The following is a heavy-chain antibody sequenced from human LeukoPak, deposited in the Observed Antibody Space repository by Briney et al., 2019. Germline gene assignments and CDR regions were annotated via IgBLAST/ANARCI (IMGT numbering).Heavy chain of an antibody. J-gene: IGHJ5*02. V-gene: IGHV3-21*05. D-gene: IGHD5-12*01. CDR2: IEEHGAAV. CDR3: ARGKRGYDRNIDA. CDR1: GFFFSTYS. Sequence: GESLRLSCTASGFFFSTYSMTWVRQGPGKGLEWIAYIEEHGAAVFYSDSVKGRFTVSRDDAKQSMFLQMNSLRADDTAVYYCARGKRGYDRNIDAWGQGTLVTVSS.